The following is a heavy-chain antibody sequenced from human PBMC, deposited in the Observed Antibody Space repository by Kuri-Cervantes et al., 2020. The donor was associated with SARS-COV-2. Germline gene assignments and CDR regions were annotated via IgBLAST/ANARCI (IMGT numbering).Heavy chain of an antibody. CDR3: ARTNSGDYYSPYDY. V-gene: IGHV4-38-2*02. J-gene: IGHJ4*02. CDR2: IFHSGST. D-gene: IGHD3-10*01. Sequence: SETLSLTCTVSDYSISSGYFWGWIRQPPGKGLECIGNIFHSGSTYYNPSLKSRVTIPVDTSKNQFSLMLTSVTAADTAVYYCARTNSGDYYSPYDYWGQGTLVTVSS. CDR1: DYSISSGYF.